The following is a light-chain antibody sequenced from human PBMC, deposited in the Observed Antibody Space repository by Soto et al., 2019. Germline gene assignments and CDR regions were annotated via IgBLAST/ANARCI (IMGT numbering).Light chain of an antibody. V-gene: IGKV1-5*01. CDR3: QYLNSFPLT. Sequence: DIQMTQSPSSLSASVGDRITITCRASQSISSWLAWYQQKPGKAPKLLIYDASTLQGGVPSRFSGSGSGTDFSLTISSLQPEDVATYYCQYLNSFPLTFGGGTKVDIK. CDR2: DAS. J-gene: IGKJ4*01. CDR1: QSISSW.